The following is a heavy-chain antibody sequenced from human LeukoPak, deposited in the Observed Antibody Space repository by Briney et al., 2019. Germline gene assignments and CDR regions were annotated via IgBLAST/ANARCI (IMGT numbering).Heavy chain of an antibody. Sequence: SSNTLSLTGSVSGVSISSGDYLWSWLRQPPGKGLEGIGYIYYSGSTNDDPSLKSRVTISVYTSKNQFSLKLSSVTGADTAVYYCERAQGHSTFDSWGAGTLVTVSP. CDR1: GVSISSGDYL. V-gene: IGHV4-61*08. CDR3: ERAQGHSTFDS. J-gene: IGHJ4*02. CDR2: IYYSGST.